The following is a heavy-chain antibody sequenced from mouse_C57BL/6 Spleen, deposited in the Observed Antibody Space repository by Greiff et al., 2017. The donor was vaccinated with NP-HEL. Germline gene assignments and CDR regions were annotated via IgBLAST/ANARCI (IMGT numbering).Heavy chain of an antibody. V-gene: IGHV1-81*01. CDR3: APITTVVEDYFDY. CDR1: GYTFTSYG. Sequence: VQLVESGAELARPGASVKLSCKASGYTFTSYGISWVKQRTGQGLEWIGEIYPRSGNTYYNEKFKGKATLTADKSSSTAYMELRSLTSEDSAVYFCAPITTVVEDYFDYWGQGTTLTVSS. J-gene: IGHJ2*01. D-gene: IGHD1-1*01. CDR2: IYPRSGNT.